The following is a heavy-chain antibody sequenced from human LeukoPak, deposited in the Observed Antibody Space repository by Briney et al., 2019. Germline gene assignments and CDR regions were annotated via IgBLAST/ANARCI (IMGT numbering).Heavy chain of an antibody. D-gene: IGHD6-13*01. CDR3: ASPAVYSSRWYYFDY. CDR1: GFTFSSFG. J-gene: IGHJ4*02. CDR2: ISYDGSSK. Sequence: GGSLRLSCAASGFTFSSFGMHWVRQAPGKGLEWVAVISYDGSSKYYADSVKGRFTISRDNSKNTLYLQMNSLRAEDTAVYYCASPAVYSSRWYYFDYWGQGTLVTVSS. V-gene: IGHV3-30*03.